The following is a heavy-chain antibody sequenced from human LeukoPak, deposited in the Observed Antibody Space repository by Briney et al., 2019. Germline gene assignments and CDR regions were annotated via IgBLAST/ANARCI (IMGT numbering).Heavy chain of an antibody. J-gene: IGHJ3*02. CDR3: ARANRRCTSTSCSDVFDI. V-gene: IGHV4-31*03. D-gene: IGHD2-2*01. Sequence: SETLSLTCTVSGGSISSGGDYWSWVRHHPGKGLEWIGYIYFSGNTYYNPSLRSRLTISVDTSKNQFSLNLNSVTAADTAVYYCARANRRCTSTSCSDVFDIWGQGTTVTVSS. CDR2: IYFSGNT. CDR1: GGSISSGGDY.